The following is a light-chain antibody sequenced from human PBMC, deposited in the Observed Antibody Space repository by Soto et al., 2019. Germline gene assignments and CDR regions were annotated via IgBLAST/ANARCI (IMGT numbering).Light chain of an antibody. Sequence: QSALTQPASVSGSPGQSITISCTGTSSDVDTYNYVSWYQHHPGKAPKLMIYEVSNRPSGLSNRFAGSKSGKTASLTISGLQAEDEADYYCSSFTTSSTLEFGGGTKVTVL. J-gene: IGLJ2*01. CDR2: EVS. CDR1: SSDVDTYNY. CDR3: SSFTTSSTLE. V-gene: IGLV2-14*01.